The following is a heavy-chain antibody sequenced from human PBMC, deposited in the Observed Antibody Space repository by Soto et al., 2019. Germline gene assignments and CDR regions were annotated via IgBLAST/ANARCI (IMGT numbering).Heavy chain of an antibody. V-gene: IGHV3-11*01. J-gene: IGHJ6*02. CDR3: ARVALGYCTNGVCSYYYGMDV. CDR2: ISSSGSTI. Sequence: GGSLRLSCAASGFTFSDYYMSWIRQAPGKGLEWVSYISSSGSTIYYADSVKGRFTISRDNAKNSLYLQMNSLRAEDTAVYYCARVALGYCTNGVCSYYYGMDVWGQGTTVTVSS. D-gene: IGHD2-8*01. CDR1: GFTFSDYY.